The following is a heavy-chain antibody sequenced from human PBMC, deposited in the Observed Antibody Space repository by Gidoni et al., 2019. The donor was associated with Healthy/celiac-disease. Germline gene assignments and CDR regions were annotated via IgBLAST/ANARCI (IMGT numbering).Heavy chain of an antibody. D-gene: IGHD3-10*01. Sequence: GQLVGSGGGVVPPGRSLRLSWGGCGFTFSSYGMHWVRPAPGKGLEWVAVIWYDGSNKYYADSVKGRFTISRDNSKNTLYLQMNSLRAEDTAVYSCARGGSAFDIWGQGTMVTVSS. J-gene: IGHJ3*02. CDR1: GFTFSSYG. CDR3: ARGGSAFDI. CDR2: IWYDGSNK. V-gene: IGHV3-33*01.